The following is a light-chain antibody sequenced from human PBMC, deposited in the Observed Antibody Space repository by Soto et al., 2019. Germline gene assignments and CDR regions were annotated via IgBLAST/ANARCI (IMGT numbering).Light chain of an antibody. CDR1: QSVSSSY. CDR2: GAS. V-gene: IGKV3-20*01. Sequence: EVVLTQSPVTLSLSPGERATLSCRASQSVSSSYLAWYQQKPGQAPRLLIYGASRRATGIPDRVSGSGSGTDFTLTISRLEPEDFAVYYCQQYDTSIWAYTFGQGTKLEIK. J-gene: IGKJ2*01. CDR3: QQYDTSIWAYT.